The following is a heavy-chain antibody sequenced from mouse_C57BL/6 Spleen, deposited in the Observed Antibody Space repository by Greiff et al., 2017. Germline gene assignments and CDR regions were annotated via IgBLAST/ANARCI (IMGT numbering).Heavy chain of an antibody. D-gene: IGHD2-3*01. Sequence: QVQLQQPGAELVKPGASVKMSCKASGYTFTSYWITWVKQRPGQGLEWIGDIYPGSGSTNYNEKFKSKDTLTVDTSSSTAYMQLSSLTSEDSAVYYCASRYDPYAMDYWGQGTSVTVSS. CDR2: IYPGSGST. V-gene: IGHV1-55*01. CDR3: ASRYDPYAMDY. J-gene: IGHJ4*01. CDR1: GYTFTSYW.